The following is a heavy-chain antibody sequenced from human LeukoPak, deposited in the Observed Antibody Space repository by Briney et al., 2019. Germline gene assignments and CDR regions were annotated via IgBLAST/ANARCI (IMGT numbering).Heavy chain of an antibody. CDR1: GFTFSSYA. Sequence: GGSLRLSCAASGFTFSSYAMSWVRQAPGRVLEWVGRTRNKANSYTTEYAASVKGRFTISRDDSKNSLYLQMNSLKTEDTAVYYCARETMVRGVTPSSVYYYYYYMDVWGKGTTVTISS. V-gene: IGHV3-72*01. D-gene: IGHD3-10*01. J-gene: IGHJ6*03. CDR2: TRNKANSYTT. CDR3: ARETMVRGVTPSSVYYYYYYMDV.